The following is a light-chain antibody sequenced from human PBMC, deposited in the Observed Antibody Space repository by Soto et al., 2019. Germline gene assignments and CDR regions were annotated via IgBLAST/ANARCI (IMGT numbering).Light chain of an antibody. Sequence: DIQMTQSPSSLSASVGDRVSITCRASQSISSWLAWYQQKPGKAPKLLMFDTFSLESGVPSRFSGSGSGTEFTLTISSLQPDDFATYYCQQYNSYSVTFGQGTKLEIK. CDR1: QSISSW. V-gene: IGKV1-5*01. CDR3: QQYNSYSVT. CDR2: DTF. J-gene: IGKJ2*01.